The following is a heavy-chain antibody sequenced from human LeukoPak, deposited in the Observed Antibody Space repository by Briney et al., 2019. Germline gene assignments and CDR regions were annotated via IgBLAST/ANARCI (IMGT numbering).Heavy chain of an antibody. V-gene: IGHV3-7*01. D-gene: IGHD2-15*01. CDR2: ISKDGSER. J-gene: IGHJ4*02. CDR1: GFTFSTFW. CDR3: ARRYCSGSSCYSVDH. Sequence: GGSLRLSCAASGFTFSTFWMSWVRQVPGKGLEWVANISKDGSERYYVDSVKGRFTISRDDARNSLYLQMNSLRAEDTAVYYCARRYCSGSSCYSVDHWGQGTLVIVSS.